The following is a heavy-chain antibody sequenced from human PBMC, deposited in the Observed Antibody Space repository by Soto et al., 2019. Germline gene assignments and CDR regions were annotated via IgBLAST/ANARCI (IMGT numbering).Heavy chain of an antibody. CDR2: IQYDGSKK. CDR1: GFTFRNYG. Sequence: VQLVESGGGVVQPGRSLRLSCEASGFTFRNYGMHWVRQTPVKGLEWVAGIQYDGSKKYYAESVKGRFTISRDNSKNTLYLEIDSQRAEDTAVYYCAKDLEVVGANRWGYDSWGQGTLVTVSS. J-gene: IGHJ5*01. V-gene: IGHV3-33*06. CDR3: AKDLEVVGANRWGYDS. D-gene: IGHD1-26*01.